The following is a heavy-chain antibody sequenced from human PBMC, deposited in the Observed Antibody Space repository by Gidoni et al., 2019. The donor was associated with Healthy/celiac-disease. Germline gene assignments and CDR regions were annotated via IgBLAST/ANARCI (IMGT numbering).Heavy chain of an antibody. V-gene: IGHV3-30*04. Sequence: QVQLVESGGGVVQPGRSLRLSCAASGFTFSSYAMHWVRQAPGKGLGLVAVKSYDGSNKYYADSGKGRFTISRDNSKNTLYLQMNSLRAEDTAVYYCAREFLQKSGYEGEARVVRYYYGMDVWGQGTTVTVSS. D-gene: IGHD5-12*01. J-gene: IGHJ6*02. CDR1: GFTFSSYA. CDR2: KSYDGSNK. CDR3: AREFLQKSGYEGEARVVRYYYGMDV.